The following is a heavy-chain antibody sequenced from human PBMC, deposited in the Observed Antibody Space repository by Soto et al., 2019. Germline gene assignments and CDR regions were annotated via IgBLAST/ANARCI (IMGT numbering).Heavy chain of an antibody. J-gene: IGHJ4*02. CDR1: GFTISSYD. D-gene: IGHD3-9*01. CDR2: ISCDGSNR. CDR3: ARVDWGSFDY. V-gene: IGHV3-30-3*01. Sequence: QVQLVESGGGVVQPGRSLRLSCAASGFTISSYDIHWVRQAPGKGLEWVAVISCDGSNRYYADSVKGRFTISRDNSKNTLYLQMNSLRAEDTAVYYCARVDWGSFDYWGQGTLVTVSS.